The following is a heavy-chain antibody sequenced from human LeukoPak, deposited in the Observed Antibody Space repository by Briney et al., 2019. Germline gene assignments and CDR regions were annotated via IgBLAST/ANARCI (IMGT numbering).Heavy chain of an antibody. CDR3: ARGLRYFDWFDAFDI. CDR1: GGSIGSYY. J-gene: IGHJ3*02. V-gene: IGHV4-59*01. Sequence: PSETLSLTCTVSGGSIGSYYWSWIRQPPGKGLEWIGYIYYSGSTNYNPSLKSRVTISGDTSKNQFSLKLSSVTAADTAVYYCARGLRYFDWFDAFDIWGQGTMATVSS. D-gene: IGHD3-9*01. CDR2: IYYSGST.